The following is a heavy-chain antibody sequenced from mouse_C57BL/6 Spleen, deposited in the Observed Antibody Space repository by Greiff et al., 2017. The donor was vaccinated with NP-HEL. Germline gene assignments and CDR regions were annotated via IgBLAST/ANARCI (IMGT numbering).Heavy chain of an antibody. D-gene: IGHD2-3*01. V-gene: IGHV1-55*01. CDR1: GYTFTSYW. CDR2: IYPGSGST. CDR3: ARADYHDRPFAY. Sequence: QVQLQQPGAELVKPGASVKMSCKASGYTFTSYWITWVKQRPGQGLEWIGDIYPGSGSTNYNEKFKSKATLTVDTSSSTAYMQLSRLTYEDSAVYYCARADYHDRPFAYWGQGTLVTVSA. J-gene: IGHJ3*01.